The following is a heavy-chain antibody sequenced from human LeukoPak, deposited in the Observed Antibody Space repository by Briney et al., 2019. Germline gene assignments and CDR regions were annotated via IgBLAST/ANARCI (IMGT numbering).Heavy chain of an antibody. V-gene: IGHV4-59*08. CDR2: IYYSGST. CDR3: ARHGGSGSETTNWFDR. D-gene: IGHD3-10*01. CDR1: GGSISSYY. J-gene: IGHJ5*02. Sequence: PSETLSLTCTVSGGSISSYYWSWIRQPPGKGLEWIGYIYYSGSTNYNPSLKSRVTISVDTSKNQFSLKLSSVTAADTAVYYCARHGGSGSETTNWFDRWGQGTLVTVSS.